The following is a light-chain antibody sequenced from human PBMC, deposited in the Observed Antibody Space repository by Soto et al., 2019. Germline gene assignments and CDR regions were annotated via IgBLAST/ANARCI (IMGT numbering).Light chain of an antibody. J-gene: IGLJ1*01. CDR1: TSNIGSNY. V-gene: IGLV1-47*01. Sequence: QSALAKPPSASGTPGQGVTISCSGSTSNIGSNYVYWYQQLPGTAPKLLIYRNNQRPSGVPDRFSGSKSGTSASLAISGLLSDDEADYFCATWDGILNGFYGFGTRTKVTVL. CDR2: RNN. CDR3: ATWDGILNGFYG.